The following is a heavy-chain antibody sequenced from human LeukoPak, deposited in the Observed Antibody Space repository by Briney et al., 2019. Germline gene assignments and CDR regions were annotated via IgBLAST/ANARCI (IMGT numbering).Heavy chain of an antibody. CDR1: GFTFSSYW. CDR2: IKQDGSER. V-gene: IGHV3-7*01. CDR3: ARISGSYFYFDY. J-gene: IGHJ4*02. Sequence: GGSLRLSCAASGFTFSSYWMSWDRQAPGKGLEWVANIKQDGSERYYVDSVKGRFTISRDNAKNSLYLQMNSLRAEDTAVYYCARISGSYFYFDYWGQGTLVTVSS. D-gene: IGHD1-26*01.